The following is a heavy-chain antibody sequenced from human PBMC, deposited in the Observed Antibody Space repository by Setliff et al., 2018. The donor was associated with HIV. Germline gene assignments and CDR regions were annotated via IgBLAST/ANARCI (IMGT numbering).Heavy chain of an antibody. CDR1: GSSISSSSYF. J-gene: IGHJ5*02. D-gene: IGHD3-22*01. V-gene: IGHV4-39*07. CDR3: ASDMTYFYDSSGSLGWFDP. Sequence: SETLSLTWAVSGSSISSSSYFWGWIRQPPRKGLEWIRSMHYSGPTYYNLSLKSRATISVDTSKNQFSLNLRVGTAADTAVYYCASDMTYFYDSSGSLGWFDPWGQGTLVTVSS. CDR2: MHYSGPT.